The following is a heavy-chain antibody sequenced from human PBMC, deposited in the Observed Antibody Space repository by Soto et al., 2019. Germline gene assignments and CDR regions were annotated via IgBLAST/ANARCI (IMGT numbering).Heavy chain of an antibody. CDR1: GYTFTSYA. Sequence: ASVKVSCKASGYTFTSYAMHWVRQAPGQRLEWMGWINAGNGNTKYSQKFQGRVTITRDTSASTAYMELSSLRSEDTAVYSCARALGYRSGGRSYDLVVEGWFDTWRQGTLVTVSS. J-gene: IGHJ5*02. CDR2: INAGNGNT. CDR3: ARALGYRSGGRSYDLVVEGWFDT. V-gene: IGHV1-3*01. D-gene: IGHD2-15*01.